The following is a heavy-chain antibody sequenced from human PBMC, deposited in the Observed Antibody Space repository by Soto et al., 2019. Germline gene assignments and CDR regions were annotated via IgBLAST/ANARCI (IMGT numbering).Heavy chain of an antibody. CDR1: GFTFCNYW. J-gene: IGHJ4*02. CDR3: AISLTTGHPDN. D-gene: IGHD3-9*01. V-gene: IGHV3-74*01. Sequence: RGSLRLSCAASGFTFCNYWMNWVRQAPGKGLAWVSRIKDDGSGTSYADSVRGRFTISRDNAKNTLYLQMDRMRAEDTAMYDCAISLTTGHPDNWGQGTLVTVSS. CDR2: IKDDGSGT.